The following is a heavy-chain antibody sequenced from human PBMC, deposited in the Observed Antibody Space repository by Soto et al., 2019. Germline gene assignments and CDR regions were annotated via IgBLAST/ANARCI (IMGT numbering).Heavy chain of an antibody. CDR1: GFSISSDA. CDR2: ISGSGANT. V-gene: IGHV3-23*01. D-gene: IGHD2-21*02. Sequence: GGSLRLSCAASGFSISSDAMSWVRQAPGKGLEWVSGISGSGANTNYADSVKGRFAISIDNSKNTLYLQMSSLRAEDTAVYYCAKRQSGNFGPFDSWGQGTLVTVS. CDR3: AKRQSGNFGPFDS. J-gene: IGHJ4*02.